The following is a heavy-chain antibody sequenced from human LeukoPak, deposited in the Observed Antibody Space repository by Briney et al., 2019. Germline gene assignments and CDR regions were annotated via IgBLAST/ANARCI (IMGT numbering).Heavy chain of an antibody. D-gene: IGHD2-8*02. Sequence: GASVKVSCKASGYTFTSYGISWVRQAPGQGLEWMGWIRAYNGNTNYAQKLQGRVTMTTDTSTSTAYMELRSLRSDDTAVYYCARDKWLGGGWYTKWFDPWGQGTLVTVSS. CDR2: IRAYNGNT. CDR1: GYTFTSYG. J-gene: IGHJ5*02. CDR3: ARDKWLGGGWYTKWFDP. V-gene: IGHV1-18*01.